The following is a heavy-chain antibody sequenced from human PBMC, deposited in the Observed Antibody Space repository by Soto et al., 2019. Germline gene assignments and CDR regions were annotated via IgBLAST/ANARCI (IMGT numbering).Heavy chain of an antibody. CDR1: GYTFINHG. V-gene: IGHV1-18*04. CDR3: ARDFYPLAYYFDP. Sequence: ASGKVSCKASGYTFINHGISWVRQAPGQGLEWMGWVSGSNGKTKYAQKFQGRVTMTRETSTSTAHMELRNLTSDDTAVYFCARDFYPLAYYFDPWGQGTLVTGSS. J-gene: IGHJ4*02. CDR2: VSGSNGKT.